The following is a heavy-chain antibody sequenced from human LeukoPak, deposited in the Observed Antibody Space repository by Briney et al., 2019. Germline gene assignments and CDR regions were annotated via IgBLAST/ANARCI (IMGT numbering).Heavy chain of an antibody. CDR3: AKDEEYYDYVWGSYRHNYFVY. CDR1: GFTFSSYA. V-gene: IGHV3-23*01. D-gene: IGHD3-16*02. CDR2: ISGSGGST. Sequence: QTGGSLRLSCAASGFTFSSYAMSWVRQAPGKGLEWVSAISGSGGSTYYADSVKGRFTISRDNSKNTLYLQINSLRAEDTAVYYCAKDEEYYDYVWGSYRHNYFVYWGQGTLVTVSS. J-gene: IGHJ4*02.